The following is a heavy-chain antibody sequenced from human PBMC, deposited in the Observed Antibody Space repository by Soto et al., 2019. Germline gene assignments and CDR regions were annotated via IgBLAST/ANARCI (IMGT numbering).Heavy chain of an antibody. CDR1: GDSISSRSYY. V-gene: IGHV4-39*01. Sequence: SETLSLTCTVTGDSISSRSYYWGWIRQPPGKGLDWIGSIYYSGSTYNNPSLRSRVSMSIDTSKDQFSLKLKSVTAADTALYFCARKRTSVVTEASFDVWGPGSLLTGSS. D-gene: IGHD2-21*02. CDR3: ARKRTSVVTEASFDV. J-gene: IGHJ4*02. CDR2: IYYSGST.